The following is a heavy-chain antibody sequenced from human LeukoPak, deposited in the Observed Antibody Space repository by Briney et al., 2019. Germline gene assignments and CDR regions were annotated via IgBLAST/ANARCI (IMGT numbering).Heavy chain of an antibody. D-gene: IGHD2-21*01. J-gene: IGHJ4*02. V-gene: IGHV4-59*02. CDR1: GVSVRGSF. CDR3: ARHNGDSYLDL. Sequence: SETLSLTCTVSGVSVRGSFWSWIRQPPGKGREYIGYVHHSGNTKYNPSLQSRVTMSVDTARSQFSLNLSSVTPADSAVYYCARHNGDSYLDLWAQGSLVTVSS. CDR2: VHHSGNT.